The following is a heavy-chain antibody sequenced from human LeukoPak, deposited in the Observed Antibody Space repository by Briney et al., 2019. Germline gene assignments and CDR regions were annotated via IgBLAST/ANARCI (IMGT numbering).Heavy chain of an antibody. CDR3: AREGVCSSTSCYTSYFDP. D-gene: IGHD2-2*02. CDR2: IIPIFGTA. Sequence: SVKVSCKASGGTFSSYAITWVRQAPGQGLEWMGGIIPIFGTANYAQKFQGRVTITTDESTSTAYMELSSLRSEDTAVYYCAREGVCSSTSCYTSYFDPWGQGTLVTVSS. CDR1: GGTFSSYA. J-gene: IGHJ5*02. V-gene: IGHV1-69*05.